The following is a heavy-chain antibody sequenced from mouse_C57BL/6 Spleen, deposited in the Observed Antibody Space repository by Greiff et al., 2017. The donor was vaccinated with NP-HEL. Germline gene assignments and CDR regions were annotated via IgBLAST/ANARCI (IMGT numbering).Heavy chain of an antibody. CDR1: GYTFTEYT. V-gene: IGHV1-62-2*01. J-gene: IGHJ3*01. D-gene: IGHD2-4*01. CDR3: AGHETYDYDGGDWFAY. CDR2: FYPGSGSI. Sequence: VKLVESGAELVKPGASVKLSCKASGYTFTEYTIHWVKQRSGQGLEWIGWFYPGSGSIKYNEKFKDKATLTADKSSSTVYMELSRLTSEDSAVYFCAGHETYDYDGGDWFAYWGQGTLVTVSA.